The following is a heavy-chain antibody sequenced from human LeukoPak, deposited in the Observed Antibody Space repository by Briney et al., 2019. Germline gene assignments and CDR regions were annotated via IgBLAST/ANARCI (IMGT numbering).Heavy chain of an antibody. CDR2: IYYSGST. CDR1: GGSISSSSYS. D-gene: IGHD3-22*01. Sequence: PSETLSLTCTVSGGSISSSSYSWGWIRQPAGKGLEWIGSIYYSGSTYYNPSLKSRVTISVDTSKNQFSLKLSSVTAADTAVYYCARLPVSDYYDSSGYYYAPGAFDIWGQGTMVTVSS. CDR3: ARLPVSDYYDSSGYYYAPGAFDI. J-gene: IGHJ3*02. V-gene: IGHV4-39*01.